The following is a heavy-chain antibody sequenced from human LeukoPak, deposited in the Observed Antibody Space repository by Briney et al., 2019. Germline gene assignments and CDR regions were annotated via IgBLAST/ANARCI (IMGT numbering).Heavy chain of an antibody. CDR3: ARDLGIAAAGKSYYYYMDV. CDR2: IYHSGST. CDR1: GYSISSGYY. J-gene: IGHJ6*03. Sequence: PSETLSLTCAVSGYSISSGYYWGWIRQPSGKGLEWIGSIYHSGSTYYNPSLKSRVTISVDTSKNQFSLKLSSVTAADTAVYYCARDLGIAAAGKSYYYYMDVWGKGTTVTVSS. D-gene: IGHD6-13*01. V-gene: IGHV4-38-2*02.